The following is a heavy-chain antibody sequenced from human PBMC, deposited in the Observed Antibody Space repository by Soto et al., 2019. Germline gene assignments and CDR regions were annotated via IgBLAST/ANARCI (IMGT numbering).Heavy chain of an antibody. V-gene: IGHV1-24*01. Sequence: ASVKVSCKVSGYTLTELSMHWVRQAPGKGLEWMGGFDPEDGETIYAQKFQGRVTMTEDTSTDTAYMELSSLRSEDTAVYYCATRGYQGSGMDVWGQGTTVTVFS. CDR2: FDPEDGET. J-gene: IGHJ6*02. CDR3: ATRGYQGSGMDV. CDR1: GYTLTELS. D-gene: IGHD2-2*01.